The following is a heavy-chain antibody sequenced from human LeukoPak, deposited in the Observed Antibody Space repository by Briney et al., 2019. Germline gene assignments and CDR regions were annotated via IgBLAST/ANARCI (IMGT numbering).Heavy chain of an antibody. D-gene: IGHD5-18*01. CDR1: GGSISSSNW. CDR2: IYHSGST. CDR3: VRPIRGYSFDYYDY. J-gene: IGHJ4*02. Sequence: SETLSLTCAVSGGSISSSNWWSWVRQPPGKGLEWIGEIYHSGSTNYNPSLKSRVTISVDKSKNQFSLKLTSVTAADTAVYYCVRPIRGYSFDYYDYWGQGTLVTVSS. V-gene: IGHV4-4*02.